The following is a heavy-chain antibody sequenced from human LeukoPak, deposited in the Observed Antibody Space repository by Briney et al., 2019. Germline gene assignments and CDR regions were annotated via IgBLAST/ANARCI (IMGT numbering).Heavy chain of an antibody. CDR1: GGTISNYY. CDR3: ATARGYFDL. CDR2: IYYSGNT. J-gene: IGHJ2*01. V-gene: IGHV4-59*01. Sequence: PSETLSLTCTVSGGTISNYYRSWIRQPPGKGLEWIGYIYYSGNTNYNPSLTSRVTISVDTSKNQCSLKLSSVTAADTVVYYCATARGYFDLWGRGTLVTVSS.